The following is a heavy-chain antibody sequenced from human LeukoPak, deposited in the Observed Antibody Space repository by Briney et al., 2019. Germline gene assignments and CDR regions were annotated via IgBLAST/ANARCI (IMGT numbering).Heavy chain of an antibody. CDR1: GGSISSSSYY. CDR2: IYYSGST. J-gene: IGHJ3*02. D-gene: IGHD6-19*01. V-gene: IGHV4-39*07. CDR3: AGPGIAVASVSIDSDAFDI. Sequence: PSETLSLTCTVSGGSISSSSYYWGWIRQPPGKGLEWIGSIYYSGSTYYNPSLKSRVTISVDTSKNQFSLKLSSVTAADTAVYYCAGPGIAVASVSIDSDAFDIWGQGTMVTVSS.